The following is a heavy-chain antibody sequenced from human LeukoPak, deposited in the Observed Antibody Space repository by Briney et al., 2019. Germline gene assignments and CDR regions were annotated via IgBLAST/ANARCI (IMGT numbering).Heavy chain of an antibody. CDR3: ATLLPDSSGYNRLQPIYYFDG. CDR2: IYYSGSI. D-gene: IGHD3-22*01. CDR1: GGSISRYY. Sequence: SETLSLPCTVSGGSISRYYWSWIRQPPGKGLEGIGYIYYSGSINYNLSLKSRVHISVDTSTNQLALKLSSVTAADTAVYYCATLLPDSSGYNRLQPIYYFDGWGQRTLVTVSS. V-gene: IGHV4-59*01. J-gene: IGHJ4*02.